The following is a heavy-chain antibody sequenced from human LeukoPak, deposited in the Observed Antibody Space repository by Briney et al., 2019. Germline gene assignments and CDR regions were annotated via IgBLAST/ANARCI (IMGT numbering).Heavy chain of an antibody. CDR3: AREYSSWFDY. Sequence: PGGSLRLSCAASGFTFSSFGMSWVRQAPGKGLDWVSIISGSGGSTSYADSVRGRFTISRDNAKNTLYLQMNSLRAEDTAVYYCAREYSSWFDYWGQGTLVSVSS. V-gene: IGHV3-23*01. D-gene: IGHD6-6*01. CDR2: ISGSGGST. J-gene: IGHJ4*02. CDR1: GFTFSSFG.